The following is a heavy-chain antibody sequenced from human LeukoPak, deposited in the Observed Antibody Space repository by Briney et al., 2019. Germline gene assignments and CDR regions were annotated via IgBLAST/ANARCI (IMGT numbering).Heavy chain of an antibody. V-gene: IGHV3-23*01. CDR3: AKAGCSTSCYRPYYMDV. D-gene: IGHD2-2*02. Sequence: GALRLSCAASGFTFSSYAMSWVRQAPGKGLEWVSAISGSGGSTYYADSVKGRFTISRDNSKNTLYLQMNSLRAEDTAVYYCAKAGCSTSCYRPYYMDVWGKGTTVTVSS. CDR2: ISGSGGST. CDR1: GFTFSSYA. J-gene: IGHJ6*03.